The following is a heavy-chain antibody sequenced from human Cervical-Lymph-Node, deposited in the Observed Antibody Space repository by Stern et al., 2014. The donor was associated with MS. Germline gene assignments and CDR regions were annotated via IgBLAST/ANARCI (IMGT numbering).Heavy chain of an antibody. CDR1: GVSISSDAYY. CDR3: ARHDRIALGTAIGN. Sequence: QVQLQESGPGLVRPSETLSLTCSVSGVSISSDAYYWGWVRQSPGQGLEWIGSISHSGTTFFKPSLKSRVTIPEDPSKNEFPLKLSSVTAADTALYFCARHDRIALGTAIGNWGQGTLVTVSP. CDR2: ISHSGTT. J-gene: IGHJ4*02. D-gene: IGHD2-21*02. V-gene: IGHV4-39*01.